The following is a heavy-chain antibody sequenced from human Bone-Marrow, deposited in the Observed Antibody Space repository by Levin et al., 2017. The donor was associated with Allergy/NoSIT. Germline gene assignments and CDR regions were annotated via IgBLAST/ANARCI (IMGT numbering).Heavy chain of an antibody. J-gene: IGHJ4*02. D-gene: IGHD1-14*01. CDR2: VSYSGTTTH. Sequence: SETLSLTCTISGVSFSRGEHYWICIRPRPGMGLEWFVFVSYSGTTTHNHTPSLSNRASISVDTSKNPFPLSLISVTAADTAVYFCARDSETSPWSWFDYWGQGIQVLVSS. CDR1: GVSFSRGEHY. CDR3: ARDSETSPWSWFDY. V-gene: IGHV4-61*08.